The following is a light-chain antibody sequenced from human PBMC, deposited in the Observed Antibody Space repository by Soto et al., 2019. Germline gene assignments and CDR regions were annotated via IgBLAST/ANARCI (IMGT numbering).Light chain of an antibody. V-gene: IGLV2-23*02. CDR1: TSDVGSHNL. Sequence: QSVLTQPASVSGSPGQSITISCTGTTSDVGSHNLVSWYQQHPGKAPKLMIYEDSKRPSGVSNRFSGSKSGNTASLTISGLQAEDEADYYCCSYRTTNRFFNWVFGGGTKLTVL. CDR2: EDS. J-gene: IGLJ3*02. CDR3: CSYRTTNRFFNWV.